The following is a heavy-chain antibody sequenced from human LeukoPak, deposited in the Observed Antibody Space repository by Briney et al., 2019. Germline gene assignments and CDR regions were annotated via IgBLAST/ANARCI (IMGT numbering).Heavy chain of an antibody. V-gene: IGHV3-23*01. Sequence: PGGSLRLSCAASGFTFSSYAMSWVRQAPGKGLEWVSAINGGGSTYYADSVKGRFTISRDNAKNSLYLQMNSLRAEDTAVYYCARDPDYWGQGTLVTVSS. CDR3: ARDPDY. CDR1: GFTFSSYA. J-gene: IGHJ4*02. CDR2: INGGGST.